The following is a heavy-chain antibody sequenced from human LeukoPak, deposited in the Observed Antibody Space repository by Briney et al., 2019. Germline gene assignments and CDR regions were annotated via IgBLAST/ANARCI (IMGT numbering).Heavy chain of an antibody. Sequence: SVKVSCKASGGTFSSYAISWVRQAPGQGLEWMGGIIPIFGTANYAQKFQGRVTITADKSTSTAYMELSSLRSEDTAVYYCARSWSGEPRAFDIWGQGTMVTVSS. CDR3: ARSWSGEPRAFDI. D-gene: IGHD3-10*01. CDR1: GGTFSSYA. CDR2: IIPIFGTA. J-gene: IGHJ3*02. V-gene: IGHV1-69*06.